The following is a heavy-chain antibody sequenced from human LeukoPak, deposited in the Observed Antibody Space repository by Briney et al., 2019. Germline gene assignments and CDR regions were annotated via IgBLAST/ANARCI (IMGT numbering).Heavy chain of an antibody. V-gene: IGHV3-74*01. CDR3: ARMVGDYNVFDGD. J-gene: IGHJ4*02. Sequence: GGSLRLSCAASGFIFSGYWMHWVRQAPGKGLVWVSRINSDGSSTSYADSVKGRFTISRDNAKNTLYLQMDSLRAEDTAVYYCARMVGDYNVFDGDWGQGTLVTVSS. D-gene: IGHD4-17*01. CDR2: INSDGSST. CDR1: GFIFSGYW.